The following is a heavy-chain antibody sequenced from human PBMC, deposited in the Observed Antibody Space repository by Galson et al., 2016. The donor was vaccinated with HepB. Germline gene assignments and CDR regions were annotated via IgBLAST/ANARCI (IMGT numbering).Heavy chain of an antibody. V-gene: IGHV1-18*01. D-gene: IGHD2-15*01. J-gene: IGHJ5*02. CDR2: ISAYNGDT. CDR3: ARDSGYCSGGTCYPGRFDP. CDR1: GGTFSTYA. Sequence: SVKVSCKASGGTFSTYAFSWVRQAPGQGLEWTGWISAYNGDTNFAQKLQGRLTMTTDKLTSTVYMELRSLRSDDTAVYYCARDSGYCSGGTCYPGRFDPWGQGTLVTVSS.